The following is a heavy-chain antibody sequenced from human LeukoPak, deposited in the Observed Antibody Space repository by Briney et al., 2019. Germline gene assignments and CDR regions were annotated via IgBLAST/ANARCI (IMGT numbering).Heavy chain of an antibody. J-gene: IGHJ4*02. D-gene: IGHD4-17*01. CDR1: RGTFTSYA. V-gene: IGHV1-69*01. CDR2: SIPIFGTA. CDR3: ARSGDYDATYYFDY. Sequence: ASVKVSCKASRGTFTSYAISWVRQASGQGLEWMGGSIPIFGTANYAQKFQGRVTITADESTSTAYMELSSLRSEDTAVYYCARSGDYDATYYFDYWGQGTLVTVSS.